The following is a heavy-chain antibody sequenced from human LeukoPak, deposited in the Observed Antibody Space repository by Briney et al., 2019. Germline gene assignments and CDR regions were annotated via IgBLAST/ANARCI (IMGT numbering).Heavy chain of an antibody. D-gene: IGHD3-10*01. CDR1: GFSISSGYY. CDR2: IHHSGTT. CDR3: ARDRVQYGSGMT. J-gene: IGHJ5*02. V-gene: IGHV4-38-2*02. Sequence: SETLSLTCTVSGFSISSGYYWGWIRQPPGKGLEWIGSIHHSGTTYYNPSLKSRVTISMGTAKNQFSLKLTSVTAADTAVYYCARDRVQYGSGMTWGQGTLVTVSS.